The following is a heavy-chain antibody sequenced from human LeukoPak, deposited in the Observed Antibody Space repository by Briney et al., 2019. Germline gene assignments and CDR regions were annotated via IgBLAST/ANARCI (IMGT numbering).Heavy chain of an antibody. V-gene: IGHV3-33*01. CDR1: GFTFSSYR. CDR2: IWYDGSNK. Sequence: GGTLRLSCAESGFTFSSYRMQWVRQAQGKGVEWVAVIWYDGSNKYYADSVKGRFTISRDNSKNTLYLQMNSLRAEDTAVYYCARERSYLFDYWGQGTLVTVSS. J-gene: IGHJ4*02. D-gene: IGHD1-26*01. CDR3: ARERSYLFDY.